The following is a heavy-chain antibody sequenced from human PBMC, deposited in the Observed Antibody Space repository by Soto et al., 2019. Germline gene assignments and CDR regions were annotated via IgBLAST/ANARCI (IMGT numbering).Heavy chain of an antibody. CDR2: ISSSSSYI. Sequence: GGSLRLSCAASGFTFSSYSMNWVRQAPGKXLEWVSSISSSSSYIYYADSVKGRFTISRDNAKNSLYLQMNSLRAEDTAVYYCARVGISCSSTSCHYYYYYGMDVWGQGTTVTVSS. J-gene: IGHJ6*02. V-gene: IGHV3-21*01. CDR3: ARVGISCSSTSCHYYYYYGMDV. D-gene: IGHD2-2*01. CDR1: GFTFSSYS.